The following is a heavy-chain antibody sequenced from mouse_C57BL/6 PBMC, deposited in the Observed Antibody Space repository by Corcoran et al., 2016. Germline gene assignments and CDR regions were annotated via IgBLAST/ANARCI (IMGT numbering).Heavy chain of an antibody. V-gene: IGHV9-3*01. CDR1: GYTFTTYG. D-gene: IGHD2-3*01. CDR3: ARSGDGYKYAMDY. CDR2: INTYYGVP. Sequence: QIQLVQSGPELKKPGETVKISCKASGYTFTTYGMSWVKQAPGKGLKWMGWINTYYGVPTYADDFKGRFAFSLETSASTAYLQINNLKNEDTATYFCARSGDGYKYAMDYWGQGTSVTVSS. J-gene: IGHJ4*01.